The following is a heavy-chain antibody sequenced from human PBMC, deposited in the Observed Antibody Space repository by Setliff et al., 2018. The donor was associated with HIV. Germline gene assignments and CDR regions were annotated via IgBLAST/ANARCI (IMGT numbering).Heavy chain of an antibody. CDR1: GYTLTELS. V-gene: IGHV1-24*01. Sequence: ASVKVSCKISGYTLTELSIHWVRQAPGKGLEWMANFDPEDGETFYEQKFQGRRTMTEDTSTDTAYMELSSLRSDDTAMYYCATDPGYISTWYFETFHHWGQGTVVTVS. J-gene: IGHJ1*01. CDR3: ATDPGYISTWYFETFHH. D-gene: IGHD6-13*01. CDR2: FDPEDGET.